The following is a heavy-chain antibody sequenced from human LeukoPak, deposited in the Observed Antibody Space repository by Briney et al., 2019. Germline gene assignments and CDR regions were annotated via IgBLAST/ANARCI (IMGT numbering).Heavy chain of an antibody. Sequence: GGSLRLSCAASGFTFSSYAMSWVRQAPGKGLEWVSAISGSGGSTYYADSVKGRFTISRDNSKNTLYLQMNSLRAEDTAVYYCANGARYCSSTSCYAGVDYWGQGTLVTVSS. CDR2: ISGSGGST. CDR1: GFTFSSYA. CDR3: ANGARYCSSTSCYAGVDY. V-gene: IGHV3-23*01. J-gene: IGHJ4*02. D-gene: IGHD2-2*01.